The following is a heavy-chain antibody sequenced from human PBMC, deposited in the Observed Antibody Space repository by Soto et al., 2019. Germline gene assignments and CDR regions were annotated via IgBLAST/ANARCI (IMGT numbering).Heavy chain of an antibody. V-gene: IGHV3-11*01. J-gene: IGHJ6*02. CDR2: ISSSGSTI. CDR1: GFTCSDYY. D-gene: IGHD1-7*01. CDR3: ARDPHWNYVRGVYYYYGMDV. Sequence: XGALKLSCSASGFTCSDYYMSWIRQAPGKGLDWVSYISSSGSTIYYADSVKGRFTISRDNAKNSLYLQMNSLRAEDTAVYYCARDPHWNYVRGVYYYYGMDVWGQGTTVTVSS.